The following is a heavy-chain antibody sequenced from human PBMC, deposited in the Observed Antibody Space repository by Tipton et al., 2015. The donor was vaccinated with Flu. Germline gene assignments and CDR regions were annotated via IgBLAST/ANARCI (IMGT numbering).Heavy chain of an antibody. V-gene: IGHV4-59*01. J-gene: IGHJ5*02. CDR1: GDSISSYY. D-gene: IGHD3-22*01. Sequence: TLSLTCTVSGDSISSYYWSWIRQPPGKGLEWIGSIYYSGTTNYNPSLKSRVTMSVDTSKNQFSLKLSSVTAAGTAIYYCASGGGIVVENWFDPWGQGTLVTVSS. CDR3: ASGGGIVVENWFDP. CDR2: IYYSGTT.